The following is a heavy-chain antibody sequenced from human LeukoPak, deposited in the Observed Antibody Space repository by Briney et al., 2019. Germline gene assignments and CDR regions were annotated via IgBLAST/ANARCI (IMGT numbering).Heavy chain of an antibody. CDR2: INWNGGST. CDR3: ASLEYGDYAGY. V-gene: IGHV3-20*04. J-gene: IGHJ4*02. Sequence: GGSLRLSCAASGFTFDDYGMSWVRQAPGKGLEWVSGINWNGGSTGYADSVKGRFTISRDNAKNSLYLQMNSLRAEDTALYYCASLEYGDYAGYWGQGTLVTVSS. CDR1: GFTFDDYG. D-gene: IGHD4-17*01.